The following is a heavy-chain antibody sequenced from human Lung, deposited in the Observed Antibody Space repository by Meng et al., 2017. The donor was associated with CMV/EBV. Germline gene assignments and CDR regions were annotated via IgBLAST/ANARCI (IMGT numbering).Heavy chain of an antibody. D-gene: IGHD1-26*01. CDR1: GYSISSGNY. J-gene: IGHJ4*02. CDR2: FYHTGST. Sequence: SETLSLTCTVSGYSISSGNYWGWIRQPPGKGLEWIGSFYHTGSTSYNPSLKSRVTISLDTSKNQFSLKLTSVTAADTAVYYCARGWGASIDYWGQGTLGTSPQ. CDR3: ARGWGASIDY. V-gene: IGHV4-38-2*02.